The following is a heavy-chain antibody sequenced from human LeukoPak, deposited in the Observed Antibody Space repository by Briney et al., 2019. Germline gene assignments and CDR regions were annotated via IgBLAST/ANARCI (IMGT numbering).Heavy chain of an antibody. CDR1: GYTFTSYY. D-gene: IGHD2-15*01. CDR2: INPSGGST. V-gene: IGHV1-46*01. Sequence: ASVKVSCKASGYTFTSYYMHWVRQAPGQGLEWMGIINPSGGSTNFAQKFQGGVTMTRDTSTSTVYMELSSLRSEDAAVYYCARGVAPGSHYYYYMDVWGKGTTVTVSS. J-gene: IGHJ6*03. CDR3: ARGVAPGSHYYYYMDV.